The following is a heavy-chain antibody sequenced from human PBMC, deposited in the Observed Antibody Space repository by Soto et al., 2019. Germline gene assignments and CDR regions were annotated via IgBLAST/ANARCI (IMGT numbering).Heavy chain of an antibody. Sequence: ASVKVSCKASGFTFSKYAMQWVRQALGQRPEWMGWINAGNGNTKYSQKFQDRFTITRDTSTNTAYMDLRSLRSDDTAVYYCAREGVAPYYYYGMDVWGQATPVAVSS. CDR3: AREGVAPYYYYGMDV. CDR1: GFTFSKYA. D-gene: IGHD5-12*01. V-gene: IGHV1-3*01. J-gene: IGHJ6*02. CDR2: INAGNGNT.